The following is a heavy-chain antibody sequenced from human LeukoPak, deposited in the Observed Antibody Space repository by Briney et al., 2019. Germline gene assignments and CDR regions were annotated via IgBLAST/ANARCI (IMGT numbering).Heavy chain of an antibody. J-gene: IGHJ4*02. CDR2: IYTNENT. D-gene: IGHD3-10*01. V-gene: IGHV4-4*09. Sequence: SETLSLTCTVSGGSISGYYWSWIRQPPGKGLQWIGYIYTNENTKYSPSLQSRVTMSADTSKNQFSLKLTSVTAADTAVYYCVRQAYYSESGSWTSFDYWGQGTLVPVSS. CDR1: GGSISGYY. CDR3: VRQAYYSESGSWTSFDY.